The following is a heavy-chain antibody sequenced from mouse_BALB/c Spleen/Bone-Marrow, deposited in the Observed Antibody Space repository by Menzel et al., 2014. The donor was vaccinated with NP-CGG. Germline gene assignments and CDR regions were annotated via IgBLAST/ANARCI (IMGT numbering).Heavy chain of an antibody. D-gene: IGHD2-1*01. J-gene: IGHJ2*01. Sequence: EVKLQESGGGLVQPGGSLKLSCAASGFDFSRYWMSWVRQAPGKGLEWIGEINPDSSTINYTPSLKDKFIISRDNAKNTLHLKMSKVRSEDTAVYYWARQGYNGKGDYWCQGSTLTVSS. CDR2: INPDSSTI. CDR3: ARQGYNGKGDY. CDR1: GFDFSRYW. V-gene: IGHV4-1*02.